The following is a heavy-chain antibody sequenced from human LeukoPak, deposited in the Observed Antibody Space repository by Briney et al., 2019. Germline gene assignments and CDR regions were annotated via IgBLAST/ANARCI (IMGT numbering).Heavy chain of an antibody. CDR3: ARTAVAGTEVDY. D-gene: IGHD6-19*01. CDR2: ISYDGSNK. CDR1: GFTFSTYA. J-gene: IGHJ4*02. Sequence: GGSLRLSCAASGFTFSTYAMHWVRQAPGKGLEWVAVISYDGSNKYYADSVKGRFTISRDNSKNTLYLQMNSLRAEDTAVYYCARTAVAGTEVDYWGQGTLVTVSS. V-gene: IGHV3-30-3*01.